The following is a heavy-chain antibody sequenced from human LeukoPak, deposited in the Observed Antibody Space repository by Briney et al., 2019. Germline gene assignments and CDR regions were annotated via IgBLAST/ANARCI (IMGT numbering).Heavy chain of an antibody. CDR1: GGSISSYY. CDR3: ARSQVSHTLDY. Sequence: PSETLSLTCTVSGGSISSYYWTWIRQHPGKGLEWIGYIYGSGSAYYNPSLKSRVTISLDTSENQVSLTLSSVTAADTAVYYCARSQVSHTLDYWGQGTLVTVSS. D-gene: IGHD2-15*01. CDR2: IYGSGSA. V-gene: IGHV4-59*06. J-gene: IGHJ4*02.